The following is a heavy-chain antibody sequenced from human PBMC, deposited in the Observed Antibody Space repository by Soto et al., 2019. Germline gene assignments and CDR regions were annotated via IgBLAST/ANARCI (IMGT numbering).Heavy chain of an antibody. Sequence: QVLLVESGGGVVRPGESLRLSCAASGFTLGSLAMHWIRQAPGKGLEWVAVFPPRGNSGSSEDYSDSVKGRFTIYRDDTKNTLYLQMTSLRPEDAGLYYCATGQDFYYDTSRYWGQGTLVTVSS. V-gene: IGHV3-30-3*02. CDR2: FPPRGNSGSSE. D-gene: IGHD3-22*01. J-gene: IGHJ4*02. CDR1: GFTLGSLA. CDR3: ATGQDFYYDTSRY.